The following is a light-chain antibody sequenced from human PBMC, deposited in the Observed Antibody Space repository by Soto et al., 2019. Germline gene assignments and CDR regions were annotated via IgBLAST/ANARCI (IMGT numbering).Light chain of an antibody. J-gene: IGLJ1*01. Sequence: QSGPTQPASVSGSPGQSITISCTGTNSDISNYNYVSWYQQHPGKAPKLMIYEVRNRPSGVSNRFSGSKSSNTASLTISGLQAEDDADYYCSSSTGSSTYVFGTGTKLTVL. V-gene: IGLV2-14*01. CDR3: SSSTGSSTYV. CDR1: NSDISNYNY. CDR2: EVR.